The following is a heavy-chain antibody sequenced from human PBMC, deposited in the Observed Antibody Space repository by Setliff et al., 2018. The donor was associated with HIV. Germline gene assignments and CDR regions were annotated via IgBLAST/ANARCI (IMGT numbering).Heavy chain of an antibody. D-gene: IGHD3-22*01. V-gene: IGHV4-61*02. J-gene: IGHJ5*02. CDR3: ARADSSDFPERFKWFDP. CDR1: GGSISSGSYY. CDR2: IYTSGRT. Sequence: KASETLSLTCTVSGGSISSGSYYWSWIRQPAGKGLEWIGRIYTSGRTNYNPSLKSRVTISIDMSKNQFSLRLSSVTAADTAVYYCARADSSDFPERFKWFDPWGQGTLVTVSS.